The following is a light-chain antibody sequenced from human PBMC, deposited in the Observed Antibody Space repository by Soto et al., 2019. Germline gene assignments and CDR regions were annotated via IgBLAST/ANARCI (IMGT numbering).Light chain of an antibody. J-gene: IGKJ1*01. Sequence: EIVLTQSPGTLSLSQGESATLSCRASQSVTSNYLAWYQQKPGQAPSLLIYGASARAAGIPDRFSGSGTGTDFALTISGLEPEDFAVYFCQQYASSPWTFGQGTKWIS. CDR2: GAS. CDR3: QQYASSPWT. CDR1: QSVTSNY. V-gene: IGKV3-20*01.